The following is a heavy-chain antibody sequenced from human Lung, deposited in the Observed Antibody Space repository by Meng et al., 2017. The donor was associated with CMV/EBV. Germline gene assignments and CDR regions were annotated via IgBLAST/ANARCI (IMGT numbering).Heavy chain of an antibody. D-gene: IGHD6-19*01. CDR1: GFTSSDHY. CDR3: VRSSGWSRFDY. V-gene: IGHV1-2*02. Sequence: QVHRVELGAEMKKPGALVKASGTTSGFTSSDHYIHWVRQAPGQGLEWMGWVNSNNDATKCARKFQGRVSMTRDTSSSTAHIELRRLMSDDTAVYYCVRSSGWSRFDYWGQGTLVTVSS. J-gene: IGHJ4*02. CDR2: VNSNNDAT.